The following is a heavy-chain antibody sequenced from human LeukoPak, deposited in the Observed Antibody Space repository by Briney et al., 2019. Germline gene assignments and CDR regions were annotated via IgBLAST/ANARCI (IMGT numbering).Heavy chain of an antibody. D-gene: IGHD2-21*02. CDR1: GSGFISCW. Sequence: GESLTIFSNGSGSGFISCWFWRVRQMPGKGLEWMGIIYPGDSDTRYSPSFQGQVTISADKSISTAYLQWSSLKASDTAMYYCATVRCGDSSDTWGQGTLVTVSS. CDR2: IYPGDSDT. CDR3: ATVRCGDSSDT. V-gene: IGHV5-51*01. J-gene: IGHJ5*02.